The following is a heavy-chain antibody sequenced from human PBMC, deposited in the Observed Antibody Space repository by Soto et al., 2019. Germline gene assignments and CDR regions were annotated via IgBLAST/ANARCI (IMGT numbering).Heavy chain of an antibody. CDR1: GFTSGDYGYA. CDR3: SRTGGFYGLDV. V-gene: IGHV3-49*04. D-gene: IGHD1-1*01. Sequence: PGGSLRLSCTFSGFTSGDYGYALTWVRPAPGKGLQWLGLIRGSTYGGTTEYAASVKGRFTISRDDSKGIAYLQMNNLKTEDTAVYYCSRTGGFYGLDVWGQGTTVTVSS. J-gene: IGHJ6*02. CDR2: IRGSTYGGTT.